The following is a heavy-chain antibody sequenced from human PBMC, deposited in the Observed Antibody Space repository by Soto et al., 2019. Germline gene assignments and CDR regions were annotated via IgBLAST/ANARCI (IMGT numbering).Heavy chain of an antibody. Sequence: GGSLRLSCAASGFTFSSYWMHWVRQAPGKGLVWVSAIGTAGDTYYPGSVKGRFTISRENAKNPLYLQMNSLRAGDTAVYYCASGPTFLTTVGTAHPFVSYYYYYMDVWGKGTTVTVSS. V-gene: IGHV3-13*01. CDR3: ASGPTFLTTVGTAHPFVSYYYYYMDV. J-gene: IGHJ6*03. CDR2: IGTAGDT. CDR1: GFTFSSYW. D-gene: IGHD4-4*01.